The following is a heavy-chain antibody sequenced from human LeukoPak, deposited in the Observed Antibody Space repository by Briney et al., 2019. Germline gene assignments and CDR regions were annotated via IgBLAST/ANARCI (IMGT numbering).Heavy chain of an antibody. CDR1: GYTFTGYY. CDR3: AREDYYDSSGHLGAFDI. D-gene: IGHD3-22*01. CDR2: VNPNSGGT. V-gene: IGHV1-2*02. J-gene: IGHJ3*02. Sequence: ASVKVSCKASGYTFTGYYMHWVRQAPGQGLEWMGWVNPNSGGTNYAQKFQGTVTMTRDTSISTAYMELSRLRSDDTAVYYCAREDYYDSSGHLGAFDIWGQGTMVTVSS.